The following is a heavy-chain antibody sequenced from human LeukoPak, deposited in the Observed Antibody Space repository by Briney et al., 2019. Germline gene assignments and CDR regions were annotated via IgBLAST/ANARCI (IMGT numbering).Heavy chain of an antibody. Sequence: GESLKISCKASGYFFSNYWIGWVRPMPGKRLEWMGIIYPGDSETRYNPSYQGQVSISAGKSISPAYLQWSSLKASDSDIYYCARHPRNYYGGSGYHSVDAFEIWGQGTMVTVSS. CDR3: ARHPRNYYGGSGYHSVDAFEI. D-gene: IGHD3-22*01. CDR2: IYPGDSET. J-gene: IGHJ3*02. V-gene: IGHV5-51*01. CDR1: GYFFSNYW.